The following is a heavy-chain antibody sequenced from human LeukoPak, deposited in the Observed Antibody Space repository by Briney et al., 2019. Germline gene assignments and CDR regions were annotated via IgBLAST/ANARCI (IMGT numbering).Heavy chain of an antibody. D-gene: IGHD4-17*01. CDR2: IGSKAYGGTT. CDR1: GFTFDDYA. V-gene: IGHV3-49*03. Sequence: GGSLRLSCTASGFTFDDYAMSWFRQAPGKGLEWVGFIGSKAYGGTTEYAASVKGRFTISRDDSKSIAYLQMNSLKTEDTAVYYCTRDYGDYVEADAFDIWGQGTMVTVSS. J-gene: IGHJ3*02. CDR3: TRDYGDYVEADAFDI.